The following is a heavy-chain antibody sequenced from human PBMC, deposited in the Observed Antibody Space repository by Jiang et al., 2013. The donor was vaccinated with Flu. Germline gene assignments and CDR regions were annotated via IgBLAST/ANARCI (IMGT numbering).Heavy chain of an antibody. CDR1: GFTFSDYG. J-gene: IGHJ4*02. CDR2: ISYDGSNK. Sequence: VQLVESGGGVVQPGRSLRLSCAASGFTFSDYGMHWVRQAPGKGLEWVAVISYDGSNKYYADTVKGRFTISRDNSKNTLSLQMNSLRSEDTAVYYCARAIGGYSYGYIRNWGQGTQVTVSS. V-gene: IGHV3-30*03. D-gene: IGHD5-18*01. CDR3: ARAIGGYSYGYIRN.